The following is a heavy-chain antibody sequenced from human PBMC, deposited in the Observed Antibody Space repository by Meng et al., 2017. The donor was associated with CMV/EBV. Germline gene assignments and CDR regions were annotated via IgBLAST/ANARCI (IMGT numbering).Heavy chain of an antibody. Sequence: QVQLVESGGGLVKPGGSLTLSCAASGFTFSDSYMSWIRQAPGKGLEWVALISYDGSQKYYADSVKDRFTISRDNSNNTLYVQMNSLKTEDTAVYYCAREGRDGYNYGLLDYWGQGTLVTVSS. J-gene: IGHJ4*02. V-gene: IGHV3-30-3*01. D-gene: IGHD5-24*01. CDR1: GFTFSDSY. CDR2: ISYDGSQK. CDR3: AREGRDGYNYGLLDY.